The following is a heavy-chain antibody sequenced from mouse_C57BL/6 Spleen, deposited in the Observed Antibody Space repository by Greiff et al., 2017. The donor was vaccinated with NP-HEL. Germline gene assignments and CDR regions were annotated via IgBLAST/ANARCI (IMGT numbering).Heavy chain of an antibody. Sequence: QVHVKQPGTELVKPGASVKLSCKASGYTFTSYWMHWVKQRPGQGLEWIGNINPSNGGTNYNEKFKSKATLTVDKSSSTAYMQLSSLTSEDSAVYYCSVPPSGTWFAYWGQGTLVTVSA. J-gene: IGHJ3*01. V-gene: IGHV1-53*01. CDR3: SVPPSGTWFAY. D-gene: IGHD4-1*01. CDR1: GYTFTSYW. CDR2: INPSNGGT.